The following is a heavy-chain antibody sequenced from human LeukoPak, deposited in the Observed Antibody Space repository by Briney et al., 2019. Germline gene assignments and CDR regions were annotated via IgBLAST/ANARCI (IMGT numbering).Heavy chain of an antibody. J-gene: IGHJ4*02. D-gene: IGHD2-2*01. V-gene: IGHV3-23*01. CDR3: AKGTLTETHGISWEPFDF. CDR1: GFTFSGYA. Sequence: GGSLRLSCAASGFTFSGYAMSWVRQAPGKGREWVSAIRVPGFTTHYAHPVKGRFTISRDNSQNTLSLQMNRLRAEDTAVYYCAKGTLTETHGISWEPFDFWGQGTLVTVSS. CDR2: IRVPGFTT.